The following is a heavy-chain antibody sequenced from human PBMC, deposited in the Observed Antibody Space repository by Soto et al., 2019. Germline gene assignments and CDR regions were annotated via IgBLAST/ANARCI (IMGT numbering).Heavy chain of an antibody. D-gene: IGHD2-8*02. CDR1: GVTFNNST. CDR2: FTPILGVA. Sequence: QVQLVQSGAEVKQPGSSVKVSCKASGVTFNNSTVNWVRQAPGQGLEWMGRFTPILGVANNAQKFQGRLTLSVEKCMTTAYMELSSLRSEDTAVYYCARPSTTATGGVEHWGQGTLVIVSS. V-gene: IGHV1-69*02. CDR3: ARPSTTATGGVEH. J-gene: IGHJ4*02.